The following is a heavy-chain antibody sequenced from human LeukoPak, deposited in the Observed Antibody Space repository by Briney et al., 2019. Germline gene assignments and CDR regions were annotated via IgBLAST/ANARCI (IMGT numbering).Heavy chain of an antibody. V-gene: IGHV3-9*01. CDR2: ISWNGDDI. J-gene: IGHJ4*02. CDR3: AKGSGTYQGPFDS. Sequence: PGGSLRLSCAASGFTFDDYAMHWVRQAPGKGLQWVSSISWNGDDIGYTDSVKGRFTISRDNAKKFLYLQMNSLRTEDKALYYCAKGSGTYQGPFDSWGQGTLVTVSS. CDR1: GFTFDDYA. D-gene: IGHD1-26*01.